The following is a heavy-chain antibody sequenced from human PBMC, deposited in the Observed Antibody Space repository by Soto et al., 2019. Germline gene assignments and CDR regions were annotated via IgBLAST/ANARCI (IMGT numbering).Heavy chain of an antibody. Sequence: SETLSLTCAVSGASINAGTYHWGWIRQSPGKGLEWIGTIYFTGITHCNPSLKSRLTISVDTSKNQFSLRLTSVTAADTAVYYCTRLNYDYFFAMDVWGPGTTVTVSS. CDR3: TRLNYDYFFAMDV. J-gene: IGHJ6*02. V-gene: IGHV4-39*01. CDR2: IYFTGIT. CDR1: GASINAGTYH.